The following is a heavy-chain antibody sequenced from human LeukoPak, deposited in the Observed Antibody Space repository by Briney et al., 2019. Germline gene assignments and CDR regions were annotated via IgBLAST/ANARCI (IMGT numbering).Heavy chain of an antibody. CDR3: AKQGAGIRD. CDR1: GFTFSSYS. CDR2: ISSDSTYI. D-gene: IGHD6-19*01. Sequence: GGSLRLSCAASGFTFSSYSMNWVRQAPGKGLEWVSSISSDSTYIFYADSMKGRFTISRDNAKNSVYLQMNSLRAEDTAVYYCAKQGAGIRDWGQGTLVTVSS. V-gene: IGHV3-21*01. J-gene: IGHJ4*02.